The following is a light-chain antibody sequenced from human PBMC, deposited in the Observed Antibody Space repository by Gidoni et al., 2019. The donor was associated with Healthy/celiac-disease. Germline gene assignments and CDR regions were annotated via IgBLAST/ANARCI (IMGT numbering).Light chain of an antibody. CDR3: QQYNNLPPGVT. V-gene: IGKV1-33*01. CDR1: QDISNY. Sequence: DIQMTQSTSSLSASVGDRVTITCQASQDISNYLNWYQQKPGKAPKLLIYDASNLETGVPSRYSESESGTDCTFTINSLQPEDIATCYCQQYNNLPPGVTFGPGTKVEIK. J-gene: IGKJ3*01. CDR2: DAS.